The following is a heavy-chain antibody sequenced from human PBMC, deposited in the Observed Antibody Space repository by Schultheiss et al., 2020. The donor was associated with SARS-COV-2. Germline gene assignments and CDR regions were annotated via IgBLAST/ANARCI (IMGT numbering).Heavy chain of an antibody. J-gene: IGHJ5*02. V-gene: IGHV4-30-4*01. CDR1: GGSISSGDYY. CDR3: ARGDYLGWFDP. Sequence: SQTLSLTCTVSGGSISSGDYYWSWIRQPPGKGLEWIGYIYYSGSTYYNPSLKSRVTISVDTSKNQFSLNLNSVTAADTAVYYCARGDYLGWFDPWGQGTLVTVSS. D-gene: IGHD4-11*01. CDR2: IYYSGST.